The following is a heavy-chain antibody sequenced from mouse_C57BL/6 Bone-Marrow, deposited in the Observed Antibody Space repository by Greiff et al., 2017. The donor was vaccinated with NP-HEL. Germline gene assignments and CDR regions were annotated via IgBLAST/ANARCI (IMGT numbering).Heavy chain of an antibody. D-gene: IGHD1-2*01. Sequence: DVMLVESGEGLVKPGGSLKLSCAASGFTFSSYAMSWVRQTPEKRLEWVAYISSGGDYIYYADTVKGRFTISRDNARNTLYLQMSSLKSEDTAMYYCTRWGLLRPFDYWGQGTTLTVSS. CDR1: GFTFSSYA. CDR3: TRWGLLRPFDY. CDR2: ISSGGDYI. J-gene: IGHJ2*01. V-gene: IGHV5-9-1*02.